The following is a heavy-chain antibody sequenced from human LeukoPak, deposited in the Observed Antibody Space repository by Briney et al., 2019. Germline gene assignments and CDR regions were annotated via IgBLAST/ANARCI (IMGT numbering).Heavy chain of an antibody. J-gene: IGHJ4*02. CDR2: INTDGSTT. CDR1: GFNFSSYW. CDR3: AREKYDN. V-gene: IGHV3-74*01. Sequence: GGSLRLSCAASGFNFSSYWMHWVRQAPGKGLVWGSRINTDGSTTNYADSVKGRFTIYRDNAKNTLYLRMNSLRADDTAVYFCAREKYDNWGQGTLVTVSS.